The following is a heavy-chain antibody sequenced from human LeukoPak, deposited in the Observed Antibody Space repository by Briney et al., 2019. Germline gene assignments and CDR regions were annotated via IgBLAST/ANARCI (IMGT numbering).Heavy chain of an antibody. CDR3: ARRAGRQLTLLSSRNHWFDH. V-gene: IGHV4-39*02. J-gene: IGHJ5*02. CDR2: MSYGGGT. CDR1: GDSLRTSNYY. D-gene: IGHD1-1*01. Sequence: NPSETLSLTCTVSGDSLRTSNYYWAWIRQTPGKGLEWIGTMSYGGGTSYNPSLKGRVTMSVDTSKNHLSLKLNSVTAADTAVYFCARRAGRQLTLLSSRNHWFDHWGQGTRVTVSS.